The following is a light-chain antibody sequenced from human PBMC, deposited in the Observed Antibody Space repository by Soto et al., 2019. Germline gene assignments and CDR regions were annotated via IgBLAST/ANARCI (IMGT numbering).Light chain of an antibody. CDR2: GVS. Sequence: EIVLTQSPGTLSLSPGEKATLSCRASQSVGDTFLSWYQQKPGLAPRLLIYGVSNRATSIPGRFSGSGSGTDFILTISRLEPEDFALYYCGQFVSSPPRTFGQGTKVEIK. J-gene: IGKJ1*01. CDR1: QSVGDTF. CDR3: GQFVSSPPRT. V-gene: IGKV3-20*01.